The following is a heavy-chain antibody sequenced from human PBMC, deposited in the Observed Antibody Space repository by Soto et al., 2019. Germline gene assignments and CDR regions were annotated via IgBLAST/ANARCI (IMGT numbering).Heavy chain of an antibody. CDR3: AKVDWQLPYYFDY. Sequence: GGSLRLSWAASGCTFSSYGMHLVRQAPCKGLEWVAVISYDGSNKYYADSVKGRFTISRDNSKNTLYLQMNSLRAEDTAVYYFAKVDWQLPYYFDYRGKGTLRTL. J-gene: IGHJ4*02. V-gene: IGHV3-30*18. CDR1: GCTFSSYG. CDR2: ISYDGSNK. D-gene: IGHD3-9*01.